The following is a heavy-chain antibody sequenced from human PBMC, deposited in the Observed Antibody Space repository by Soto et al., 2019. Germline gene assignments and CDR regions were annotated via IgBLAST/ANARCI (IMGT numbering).Heavy chain of an antibody. CDR2: ISSSGSTI. V-gene: IGHV3-48*03. CDR3: ARDRNWEGQWLVYDAFDI. Sequence: GGSLRLSCAASGFTFSSYEMNWVRQAPGKGLEWVSYISSSGSTIYYADSVKGRFTISRDNAKNSLYLQMNSLRAEDTDVYYCARDRNWEGQWLVYDAFDIWGQGTMVTVSS. D-gene: IGHD6-19*01. CDR1: GFTFSSYE. J-gene: IGHJ3*02.